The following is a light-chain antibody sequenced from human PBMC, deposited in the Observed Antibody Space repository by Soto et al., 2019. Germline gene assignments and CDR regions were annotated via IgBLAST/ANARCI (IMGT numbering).Light chain of an antibody. CDR1: SSDVGGYKY. CDR2: DVS. Sequence: QSALTQPASVSGSPGQSIAISCTGTSSDVGGYKYVSWYQQHPGKTPNLMIYDVSNRPSGVSNRFSGSKYGNTASLTISGLEDEDEADYYCSSYTSSSTWVFGGGTQLTVL. V-gene: IGLV2-14*01. CDR3: SSYTSSSTWV. J-gene: IGLJ3*02.